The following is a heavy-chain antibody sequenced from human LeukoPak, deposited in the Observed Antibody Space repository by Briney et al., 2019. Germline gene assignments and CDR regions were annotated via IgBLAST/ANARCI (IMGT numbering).Heavy chain of an antibody. D-gene: IGHD6-13*01. V-gene: IGHV6-1*01. Sequence: SQNLSRNCAISGDSVSSDTTAWHWIRQSPSRGLEWLGRAYYTSKWITNYAVSVRSRITVNPNTSNNQFSLQLNSVTPEDTAVYYCARGYWVHGMNVWGPGTTVTVSS. CDR2: AYYTSKWIT. CDR3: ARGYWVHGMNV. CDR1: GDSVSSDTTA. J-gene: IGHJ6*02.